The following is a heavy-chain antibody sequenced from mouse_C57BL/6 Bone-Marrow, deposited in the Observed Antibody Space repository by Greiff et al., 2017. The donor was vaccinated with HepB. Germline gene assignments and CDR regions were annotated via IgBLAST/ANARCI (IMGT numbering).Heavy chain of an antibody. J-gene: IGHJ1*03. CDR1: GYTFTEYT. CDR3: ARHELRLRRGTGYFDV. V-gene: IGHV1-62-2*01. CDR2: FYPGSGSI. Sequence: QVQLKESGAELVKPGASVKLSCKASGYTFTEYTIHWVKQRSGQGLEWIGWFYPGSGSIKYNEKFKDKATLTADKSSSTVYMELSRLTSEDSAVYFCARHELRLRRGTGYFDVWGTGTTVTVSS. D-gene: IGHD2-2*01.